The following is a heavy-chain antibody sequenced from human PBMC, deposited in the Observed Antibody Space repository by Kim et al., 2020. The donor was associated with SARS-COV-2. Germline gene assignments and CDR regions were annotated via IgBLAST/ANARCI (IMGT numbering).Heavy chain of an antibody. J-gene: IGHJ4*02. CDR2: IKQDGSEK. CDR3: ARDFIYDFWSGYYREGGVDY. V-gene: IGHV3-7*01. CDR1: GFTFSSYW. Sequence: GGSLRLSCAASGFTFSSYWMSWVRQAPGKWLEWVANIKQDGSEKYYVDSVKGRFTISRDNAKNSLYLQMNSLRAEDTAVYYCARDFIYDFWSGYYREGGVDYWGQGTLVTVSS. D-gene: IGHD3-3*01.